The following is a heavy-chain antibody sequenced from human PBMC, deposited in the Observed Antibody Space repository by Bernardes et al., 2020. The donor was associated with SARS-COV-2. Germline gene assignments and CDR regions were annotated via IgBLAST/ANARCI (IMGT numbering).Heavy chain of an antibody. CDR3: ARVAPDIVVVPAALYYYYYYMDV. D-gene: IGHD2-2*01. V-gene: IGHV4-39*07. CDR1: GGSISSISYY. CDR2: IYYSGIT. J-gene: IGHJ6*03. Sequence: AETLSLTCTVSGGSISSISYYWGWLLQPPGKGLEWIGSIYYSGITYYNPSLKSRVTISVDTSKNQFSLKLSSVTAADTAVYYCARVAPDIVVVPAALYYYYYYMDVWGKGTTVTVSS.